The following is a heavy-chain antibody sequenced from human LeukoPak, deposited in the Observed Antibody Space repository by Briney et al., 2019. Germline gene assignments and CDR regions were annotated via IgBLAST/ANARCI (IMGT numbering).Heavy chain of an antibody. CDR1: GYSISSGYY. V-gene: IGHV4-38-2*01. Sequence: SETLSLTCAVFGYSISSGYYWGWIRQPPGKGLEWIGSIYHSGSTYYNPSLKSRVTISVDTSKHQFSLKLSSVTAADTAVYYCARGWVVTAIHDTFDIWGQGTMVTVSS. D-gene: IGHD2-21*02. J-gene: IGHJ3*02. CDR2: IYHSGST. CDR3: ARGWVVTAIHDTFDI.